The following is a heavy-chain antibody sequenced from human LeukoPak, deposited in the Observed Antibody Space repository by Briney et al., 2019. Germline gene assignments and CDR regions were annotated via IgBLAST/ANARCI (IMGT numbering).Heavy chain of an antibody. J-gene: IGHJ2*01. CDR2: LYSGGNT. CDR1: GFTVSNNY. CDR3: AKGRSTYSIPSYWYFDL. V-gene: IGHV3-53*01. D-gene: IGHD6-13*01. Sequence: GGSLRLSCAASGFTVSNNYMNWVRQAPGKGLEWVSVLYSGGNTYYADSVKGRFTVSRDNSKNTLYLQMNSLRAEDTAVYYCAKGRSTYSIPSYWYFDLWGRAPLVTVSS.